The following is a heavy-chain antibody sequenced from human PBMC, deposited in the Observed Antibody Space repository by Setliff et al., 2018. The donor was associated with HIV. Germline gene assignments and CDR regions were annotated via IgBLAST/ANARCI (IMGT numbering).Heavy chain of an antibody. D-gene: IGHD3-10*01. CDR1: GVSTISSSSSYY. V-gene: IGHV4-39*07. J-gene: IGHJ4*02. Sequence: SETLSLTCIVSGVSTISSSSSYYWGWIRQPPGKGLEWIGYISHSGITYYNPSLMSRVTISIDTSKDQLSLKLNSVTAADTAVYYCARVGGFFGEARPPPDYWGQGALVTVSS. CDR2: ISHSGIT. CDR3: ARVGGFFGEARPPPDY.